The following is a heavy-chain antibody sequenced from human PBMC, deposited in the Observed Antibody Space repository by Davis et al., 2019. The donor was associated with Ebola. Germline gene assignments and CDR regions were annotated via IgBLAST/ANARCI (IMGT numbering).Heavy chain of an antibody. D-gene: IGHD4-17*01. CDR1: GYTFTGYY. CDR2: INPNSGGT. Sequence: ASVKVSCKASGYTFTGYYMHWVRQAPGQGLEWMGWINPNSGGTNYAQKFQGRVTMTRDTSISTAYMELSSLRSEDTAVYYSARGGTTVTKRGEKRFDPWGQGTLVTVSS. V-gene: IGHV1-2*02. J-gene: IGHJ5*02. CDR3: ARGGTTVTKRGEKRFDP.